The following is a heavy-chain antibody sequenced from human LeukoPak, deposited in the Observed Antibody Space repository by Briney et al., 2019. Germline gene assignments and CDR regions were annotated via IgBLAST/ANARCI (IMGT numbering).Heavy chain of an antibody. CDR1: GGSISSSSYY. CDR2: IYYSGST. D-gene: IGHD3-3*01. Sequence: SETLSLTCTVSGGSISSSSYYWGWIRQPPGKGLEWIGSIYYSGSTYYNPSLKRRVTISVDTSKNQFSLKLSSVTAADTAVYYCARVRIWSGYYIFDYWGQGTLVTVSS. J-gene: IGHJ4*02. V-gene: IGHV4-39*07. CDR3: ARVRIWSGYYIFDY.